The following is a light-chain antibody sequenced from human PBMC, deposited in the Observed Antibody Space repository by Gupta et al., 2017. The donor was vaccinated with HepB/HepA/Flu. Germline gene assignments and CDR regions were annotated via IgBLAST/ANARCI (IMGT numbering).Light chain of an antibody. J-gene: IGKJ2*01. Sequence: EIVMTQSPGTLSVSPGERATLSCRASQNVSSNLAWYQQKPGQAPRLLIYGASTRATGFPARFSGSGSGTDFTLTITSLQSEDFAVYYCQQYNNWPPYTFGQGTKVEIK. V-gene: IGKV3-15*01. CDR1: QNVSSN. CDR2: GAS. CDR3: QQYNNWPPYT.